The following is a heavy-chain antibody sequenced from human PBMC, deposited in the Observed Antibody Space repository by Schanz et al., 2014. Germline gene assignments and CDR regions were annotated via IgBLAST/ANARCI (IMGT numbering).Heavy chain of an antibody. CDR2: ISSTSRAT. Sequence: VQLVESGGGLVKPGGSLRLSCTASGFTFSDHYMDWVRQAPGKGLEWISYISSTSRATYYADSVKGRFTISRDNAKNSLFLQMNSLRAEDTAVYYCARDRVGASSYFDYWGQGTLVTVSS. D-gene: IGHD1-26*01. J-gene: IGHJ4*02. CDR1: GFTFSDHY. V-gene: IGHV3-11*06. CDR3: ARDRVGASSYFDY.